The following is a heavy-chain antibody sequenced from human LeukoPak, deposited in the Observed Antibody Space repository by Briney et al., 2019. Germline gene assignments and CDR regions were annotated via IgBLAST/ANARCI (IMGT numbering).Heavy chain of an antibody. Sequence: SSVKVSCKASGGTFSSYAISWVRQAPGQGLEWMGGIIPIFGTANYAQKFQGRVTITADESTSTAYMELSGLRSEDTAVYYCARGTGIAARPGGRTSYYYYGMDVWGQGTTVTVSS. V-gene: IGHV1-69*01. J-gene: IGHJ6*02. CDR2: IIPIFGTA. CDR1: GGTFSSYA. CDR3: ARGTGIAARPGGRTSYYYYGMDV. D-gene: IGHD6-6*01.